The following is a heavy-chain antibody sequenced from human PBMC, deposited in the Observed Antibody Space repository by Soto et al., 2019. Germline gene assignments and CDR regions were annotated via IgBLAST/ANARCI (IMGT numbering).Heavy chain of an antibody. Sequence: SETLSLTCTVSGGSISSSTYYWGWIRQPPGKGLEWIGSIYYSGSTYYNPSLKSRVTISVDTSKNQFSLRLSTVTAADTAVYYCARSAGELLNWFEPWGQGTLVTVFS. V-gene: IGHV4-39*07. D-gene: IGHD3-10*01. CDR2: IYYSGST. CDR3: ARSAGELLNWFEP. J-gene: IGHJ5*02. CDR1: GGSISSSTYY.